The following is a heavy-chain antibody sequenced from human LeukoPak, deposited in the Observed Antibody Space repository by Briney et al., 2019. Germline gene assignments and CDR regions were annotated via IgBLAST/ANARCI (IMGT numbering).Heavy chain of an antibody. J-gene: IGHJ6*03. CDR2: ISGSGGST. Sequence: GGSLRLSCAASGFTFSSYWMSWVRQAPGKGLEWVSAISGSGGSTYYADSVKGRFTISRDNSKDTLYLQMNSLRAEDTAVYYCAKPENKYYYYYYMDVWGKGTTVTISS. CDR1: GFTFSSYW. V-gene: IGHV3-23*01. CDR3: AKPENKYYYYYYMDV.